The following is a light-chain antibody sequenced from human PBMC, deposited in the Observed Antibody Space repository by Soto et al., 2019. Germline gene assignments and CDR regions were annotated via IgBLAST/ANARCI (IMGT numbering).Light chain of an antibody. Sequence: DIQMTHSLSPLSASVGARVTITCRASQSISSWWAWYQQKPGKAPKLLIYDASSLESGVPSRFSGSGSGTEFTLTISSLQPDDFATYYCQQYNSSLFGQGTKVEIK. CDR2: DAS. CDR3: QQYNSSL. V-gene: IGKV1-5*01. J-gene: IGKJ1*01. CDR1: QSISSW.